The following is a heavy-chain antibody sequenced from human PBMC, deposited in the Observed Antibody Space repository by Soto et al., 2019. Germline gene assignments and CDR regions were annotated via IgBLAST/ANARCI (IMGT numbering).Heavy chain of an antibody. CDR2: IWYGGIKR. D-gene: IGHD6-13*01. Sequence: GGSLRLSCEGSGFKFNTYGMHWVRQTPGKGLEWVAVIWYGGIKRHYADPVKGRFTISRDNAKNSLYLQMNSLRAEDTAVYYCAREGGSSWVDAFDIWGQGTMVTVSS. J-gene: IGHJ3*02. CDR1: GFKFNTYG. V-gene: IGHV3-33*08. CDR3: AREGGSSWVDAFDI.